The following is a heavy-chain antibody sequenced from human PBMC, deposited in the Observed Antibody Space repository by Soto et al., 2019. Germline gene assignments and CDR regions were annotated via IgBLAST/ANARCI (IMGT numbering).Heavy chain of an antibody. CDR3: ARLVGYNSGRRYNWFDP. CDR1: GGSISSGGYS. V-gene: IGHV4-30-2*01. Sequence: SETLSLTCAVSGGSISSGGYSWSWIRQPPGKGLEWIGYIYHSGSTYYNPSLKSRVTISVDRSKNQFSLKLSSVTAADTAVYYCARLVGYNSGRRYNWFDPWGQGTLVTVSS. J-gene: IGHJ5*02. D-gene: IGHD1-20*01. CDR2: IYHSGST.